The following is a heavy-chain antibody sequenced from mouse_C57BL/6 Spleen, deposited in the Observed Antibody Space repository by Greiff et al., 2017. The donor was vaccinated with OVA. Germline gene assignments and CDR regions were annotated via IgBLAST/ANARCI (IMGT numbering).Heavy chain of an antibody. CDR3: ARWTGRAVDY. CDR2: IYPGSGNT. J-gene: IGHJ2*01. D-gene: IGHD3-3*01. Sequence: QVQLKESGAELVRPGASVKLSCKASGYTFTDYYINWVKQRPGQGLEWIARIYPGSGNTYYNEKFKGKATLTAEKSSSTAYMQLSSLTSEDSAVYFCARWTGRAVDYWGQGTTLTVSS. CDR1: GYTFTDYY. V-gene: IGHV1-76*01.